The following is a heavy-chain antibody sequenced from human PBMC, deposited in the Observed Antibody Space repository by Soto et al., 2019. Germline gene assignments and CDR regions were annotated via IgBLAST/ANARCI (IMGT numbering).Heavy chain of an antibody. D-gene: IGHD4-4*01. CDR3: AREDYSNFDY. J-gene: IGHJ4*02. V-gene: IGHV3-21*01. CDR2: ISSSSSYI. Sequence: GGSLRLSCAASGFTFSSYSMNWVRQAPGKGLEWVSSISSSSSYIYSADSVKGRFTISRDNSKNSLYLQMNSLRAEDTAVYYCAREDYSNFDYWGQGTLVTVSS. CDR1: GFTFSSYS.